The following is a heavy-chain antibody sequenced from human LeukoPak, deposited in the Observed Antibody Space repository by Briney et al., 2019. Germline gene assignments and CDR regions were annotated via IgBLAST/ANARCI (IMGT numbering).Heavy chain of an antibody. CDR1: GFTFSSYA. CDR2: ISSSSSYI. V-gene: IGHV3-21*01. CDR3: AREGSGYYGDY. J-gene: IGHJ4*02. Sequence: GGSLRLSCAASGFTFSSYAMHWVRQAPGKGLEWVSSISSSSSYIYYADSVKGRFTISRDNAKNSLYLQMNSLRAEDTAVYYCAREGSGYYGDYWGQGTLVTVSS. D-gene: IGHD3-22*01.